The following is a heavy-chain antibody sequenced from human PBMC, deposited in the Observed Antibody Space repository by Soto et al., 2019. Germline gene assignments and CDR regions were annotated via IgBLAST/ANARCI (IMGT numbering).Heavy chain of an antibody. CDR1: GYTFTSYA. D-gene: IGHD3-3*01. CDR2: INAGNGNT. V-gene: IGHV1-3*01. Sequence: ASVKVSCKASGYTFTSYAMHWVRQAPGQRLEWMGWINAGNGNTKYSQKFQGRVTITRDTSASTAYMELSSLRSEDTAVYYCASFDFWSDQTDYAFDIWGQGTMVTVSS. J-gene: IGHJ3*02. CDR3: ASFDFWSDQTDYAFDI.